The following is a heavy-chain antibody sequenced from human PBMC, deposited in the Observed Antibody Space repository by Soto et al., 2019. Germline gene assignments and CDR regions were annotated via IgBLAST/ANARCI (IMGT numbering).Heavy chain of an antibody. D-gene: IGHD3-9*01. CDR1: GCMLSTYS. Sequence: EVQLVESGGDLVQPGGSLRLSCTASGCMLSTYSMNWVRQAPGRGLEWIADISSGGRNTYYADSVKGRLTISRDNAENSLYLHVVSLRDEDTAVYYCVRDRGNFHWPPLGYFDLWGQGTLVTVSS. CDR3: VRDRGNFHWPPLGYFDL. CDR2: ISSGGRNT. V-gene: IGHV3-48*02. J-gene: IGHJ4*02.